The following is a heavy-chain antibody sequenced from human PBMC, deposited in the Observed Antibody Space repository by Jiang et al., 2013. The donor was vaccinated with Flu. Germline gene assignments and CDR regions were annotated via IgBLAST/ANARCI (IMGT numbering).Heavy chain of an antibody. CDR2: IYYSGST. Sequence: EWIGYIYYSGSTNYNPSLKSRVTISVDTSKNQFSLKLSSVTAADTAVYYCARGYYDSSGYYSVPFDYWGQGTLVTVSS. J-gene: IGHJ4*02. CDR3: ARGYYDSSGYYSVPFDY. V-gene: IGHV4-59*09. D-gene: IGHD3-22*01.